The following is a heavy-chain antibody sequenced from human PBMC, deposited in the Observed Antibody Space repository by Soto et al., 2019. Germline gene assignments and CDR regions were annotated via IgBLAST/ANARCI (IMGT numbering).Heavy chain of an antibody. V-gene: IGHV1-69*02. CDR2: IIPIAAIA. Sequence: QVQLVQSGAEVKKPGSSVKVSCKASGGTFSRYTINWVRQAPGQGLEWMGRIIPIAAIANYTQKFQGKVTITVDKPSTKGNMELSSLRSDDTAVYHCARGSAIVRGAPSWFDPWGEGTLVTVAS. D-gene: IGHD3-10*01. J-gene: IGHJ5*02. CDR1: GGTFSRYT. CDR3: ARGSAIVRGAPSWFDP.